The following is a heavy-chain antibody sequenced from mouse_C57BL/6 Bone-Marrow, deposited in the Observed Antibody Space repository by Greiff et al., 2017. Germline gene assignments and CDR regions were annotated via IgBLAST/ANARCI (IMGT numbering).Heavy chain of an antibody. V-gene: IGHV3-6*01. CDR3: ARDRTTVVARNYYAMDY. J-gene: IGHJ4*01. Sequence: ESGPGLVKPSQSLSLTCSVTGYSITSGYYWNWIRQFPGNKLEWMGYISYDGSNNYNPSLKNRISITRDTSKNQFFLKLNSVTTEDTATYYCARDRTTVVARNYYAMDYWGQGTSVTVSS. CDR2: ISYDGSN. CDR1: GYSITSGYY. D-gene: IGHD1-1*01.